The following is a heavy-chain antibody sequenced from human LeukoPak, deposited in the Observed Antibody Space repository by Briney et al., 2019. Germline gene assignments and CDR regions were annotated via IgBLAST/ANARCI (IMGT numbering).Heavy chain of an antibody. J-gene: IGHJ4*02. CDR2: INHSGST. V-gene: IGHV4-34*01. CDR1: GGSFSGYY. CDR3: ARLDTNYGDYVY. Sequence: SETLSLTCAVYGGSFSGYYWSWIRQPPGKGLEWIGEINHSGSTNYNPSLKSRVTTSVDTSKNQFSLKLSSVTAADTAVYYCARLDTNYGDYVYWGQGTLVTVSS. D-gene: IGHD4-17*01.